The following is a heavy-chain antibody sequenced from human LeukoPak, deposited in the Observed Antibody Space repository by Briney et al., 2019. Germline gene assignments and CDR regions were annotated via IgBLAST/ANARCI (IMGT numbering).Heavy chain of an antibody. CDR1: GFTFSSYG. Sequence: PGRSLRLSCAASGFTFSSYGMHWVRQAPGKGLERVAVIWYDGSNKYYADSVKGRFTISRDNSKNTLYLQMNSLRAEDTAVYYCAREGLAYCGGDCYSRWFDPWGQGTLVTVSS. CDR2: IWYDGSNK. V-gene: IGHV3-33*01. D-gene: IGHD2-21*02. CDR3: AREGLAYCGGDCYSRWFDP. J-gene: IGHJ5*02.